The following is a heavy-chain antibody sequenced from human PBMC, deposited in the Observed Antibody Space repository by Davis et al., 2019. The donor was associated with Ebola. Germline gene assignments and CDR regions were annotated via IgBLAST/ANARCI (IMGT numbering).Heavy chain of an antibody. CDR3: VRREYSSGRNGPDY. CDR2: IHNSGST. V-gene: IGHV4-39*01. D-gene: IGHD6-19*01. Sequence: PSETLSLTCTVSGGSISSSSNYWGWIRQPPGKGLEWIGSIHNSGSTYYNPSLKSRVTISVDTSKNQFSLKLSSVTAADTAVYYCVRREYSSGRNGPDYWGQGTLVTVSS. CDR1: GGSISSSSNY. J-gene: IGHJ4*02.